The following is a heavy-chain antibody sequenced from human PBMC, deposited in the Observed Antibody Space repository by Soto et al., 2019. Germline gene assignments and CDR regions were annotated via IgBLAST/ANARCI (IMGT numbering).Heavy chain of an antibody. V-gene: IGHV4-31*03. CDR2: ICYSGST. CDR1: GGSISSGGYY. Sequence: QVQLQESGPGLVKPSQTLSLTCTVSGGSISSGGYYWSWIRQHPGKGLEWIGYICYSGSTYYNPSLKSRVTISVDTSKNQFSLKLSSVTAADTAVYYCARALGSITIFGVVVRYFDLWGRGTLVTVSS. J-gene: IGHJ2*01. D-gene: IGHD3-3*01. CDR3: ARALGSITIFGVVVRYFDL.